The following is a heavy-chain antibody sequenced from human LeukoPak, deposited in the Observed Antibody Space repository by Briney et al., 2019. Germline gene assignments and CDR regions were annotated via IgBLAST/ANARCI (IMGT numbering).Heavy chain of an antibody. J-gene: IGHJ4*02. Sequence: AETLSLPCSVSGVPIWTYHWRGFRQPRREAREWIGRLYASGTTNYHPSLKSRVTMSVDTSKNQLSLNVNSVTVADTAVYFCARHTRMWGYFDYWGQGTLVAVSS. V-gene: IGHV4-4*07. CDR2: LYASGTT. CDR1: GVPIWTYH. CDR3: ARHTRMWGYFDY. D-gene: IGHD1-26*01.